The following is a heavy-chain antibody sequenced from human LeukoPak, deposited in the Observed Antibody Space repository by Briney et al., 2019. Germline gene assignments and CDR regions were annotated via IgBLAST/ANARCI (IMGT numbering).Heavy chain of an antibody. CDR3: ARWTSLYYYYYGMDV. CDR2: INHSGST. J-gene: IGHJ6*02. V-gene: IGHV4-34*01. Sequence: SETLSLTCAVYGGSFSGYYWSWIRQPPGKGLEWIGEINHSGSTNYNPSLKSRVTISVDTSKNQFSLKLSSVTAADTAVYYCARWTSLYYYYYGMDVWGQGTTVTVSS. CDR1: GGSFSGYY.